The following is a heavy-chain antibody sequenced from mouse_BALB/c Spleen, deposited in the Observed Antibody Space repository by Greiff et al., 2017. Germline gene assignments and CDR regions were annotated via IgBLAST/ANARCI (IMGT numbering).Heavy chain of an antibody. Sequence: QVQLQQSGPGLVQPSQSLSITCTVSGFSLTSYGVHWVRQSPGKGLEWLGVIWSGGSTDYNAAFISRLSISKDNSKSQVFFKMNSLHADDTAIYYCARNGGDYAWFAYWGQGTLVTVSA. D-gene: IGHD2-13*01. CDR2: IWSGGST. V-gene: IGHV2-4-1*01. J-gene: IGHJ3*01. CDR1: GFSLTSYG. CDR3: ARNGGDYAWFAY.